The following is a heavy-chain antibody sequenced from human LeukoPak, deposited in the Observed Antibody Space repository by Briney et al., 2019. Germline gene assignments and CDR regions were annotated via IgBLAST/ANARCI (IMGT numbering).Heavy chain of an antibody. CDR3: ARGVVPAANVDFGFDY. D-gene: IGHD2-2*01. Sequence: GGSLRLSCAASGFTFSSYEMNWVRQAPGKGLEWVSYISSSGSTIYYADSVKGRFTISRDNAKNSLYLQMNSLRAEDTAGYYCARGVVPAANVDFGFDYWGQGTLVTVSS. CDR2: ISSSGSTI. J-gene: IGHJ4*02. V-gene: IGHV3-48*03. CDR1: GFTFSSYE.